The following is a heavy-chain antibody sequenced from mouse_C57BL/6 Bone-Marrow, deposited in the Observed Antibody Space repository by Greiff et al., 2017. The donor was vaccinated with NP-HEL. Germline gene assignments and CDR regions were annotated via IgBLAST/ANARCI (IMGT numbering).Heavy chain of an antibody. J-gene: IGHJ1*03. CDR2: IHPSDSDT. Sequence: QVQLKQPGAELVKPGASVKVSCKASGYTFTSYWMHWVKQRPGQGLEWIGRIHPSDSDTNYNQKFKGKATLTVDKSSSTAYMQLSSLTSEDSAVYYCAMGFHYDGSRDWYFDVWGTGTTVTVSS. CDR3: AMGFHYDGSRDWYFDV. CDR1: GYTFTSYW. V-gene: IGHV1-74*01. D-gene: IGHD1-1*01.